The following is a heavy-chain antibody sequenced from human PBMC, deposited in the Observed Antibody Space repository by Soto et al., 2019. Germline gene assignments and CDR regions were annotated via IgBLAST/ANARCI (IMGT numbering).Heavy chain of an antibody. J-gene: IGHJ4*02. V-gene: IGHV2-5*02. D-gene: IGHD1-26*01. CDR3: AHRRGAYYFDL. CDR1: GFSLNTGGVG. CDR2: IYWDDDK. Sequence: SGPTLVNPTQTLTLTCTFSGFSLNTGGVGVGWIRQAPGKALEWLALIYWDDDKRYSPSLKSRLTITKDTSKNQVVLTMTNMDPVDTATYYCAHRRGAYYFDLWGLGTLVTVSS.